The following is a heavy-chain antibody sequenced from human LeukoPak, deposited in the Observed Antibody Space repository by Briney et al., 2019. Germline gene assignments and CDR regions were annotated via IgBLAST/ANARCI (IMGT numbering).Heavy chain of an antibody. CDR1: GFTFTNFA. Sequence: GGSLRLSCAASGFTFTNFAMKWVRQAPGKGLEWVADISGGGEHTFYADSVKGRFTISRDNSKDTLHLQMNSLRAEDTAVYYCASTSSSWYGGGAFDIWGQGTMVTVSS. CDR3: ASTSSSWYGGGAFDI. V-gene: IGHV3-23*01. D-gene: IGHD6-13*01. CDR2: ISGGGEHT. J-gene: IGHJ3*02.